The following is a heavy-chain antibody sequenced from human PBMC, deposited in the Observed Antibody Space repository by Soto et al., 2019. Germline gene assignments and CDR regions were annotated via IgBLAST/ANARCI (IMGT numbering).Heavy chain of an antibody. Sequence: ASLKVSCKASGYTFTSYCISWVRQAPGQGLEWMGWISAYNGNTNYAQKLQGRVTMTTDTSTSTAYMELRSLRSDDTAVYYCAKDAGQHSWFDPWGQGTLVTVSS. J-gene: IGHJ5*02. D-gene: IGHD6-13*01. CDR2: ISAYNGNT. CDR3: AKDAGQHSWFDP. CDR1: GYTFTSYC. V-gene: IGHV1-18*01.